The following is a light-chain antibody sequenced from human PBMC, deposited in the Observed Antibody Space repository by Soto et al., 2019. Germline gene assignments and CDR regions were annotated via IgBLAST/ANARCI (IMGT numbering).Light chain of an antibody. CDR1: QSVSSN. V-gene: IGKV3-15*01. J-gene: IGKJ1*01. Sequence: EIVMTQSPATLSVSPGERATLSCRASQSVSSNLAWYQQKPGQAPRLLIYGASTRATGIPARFSGSGSGTEFTLTISSLQSEDFAVYYCQQYSHWPTWTFGQGTEVEIK. CDR2: GAS. CDR3: QQYSHWPTWT.